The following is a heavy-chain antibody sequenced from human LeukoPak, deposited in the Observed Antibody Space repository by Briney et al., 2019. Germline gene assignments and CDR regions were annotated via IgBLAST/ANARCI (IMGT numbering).Heavy chain of an antibody. CDR1: GFTFSSYS. Sequence: GGSLRLSCAASGFTFSSYSMNWVRQPPGKGLEWVSSISSSSSYIYYADSVKGRFTISRDNAKNSLYLQMNSLRAEDTAVYYCAREAYCGGDCYSGYFDLWGRGTLVTVPS. D-gene: IGHD2-21*02. V-gene: IGHV3-21*01. CDR3: AREAYCGGDCYSGYFDL. J-gene: IGHJ2*01. CDR2: ISSSSSYI.